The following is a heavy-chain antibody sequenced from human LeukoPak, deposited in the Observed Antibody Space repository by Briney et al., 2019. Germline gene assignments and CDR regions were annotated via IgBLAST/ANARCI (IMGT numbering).Heavy chain of an antibody. CDR2: INPSGGST. J-gene: IGHJ4*02. CDR3: ARVIGMGSSSSY. V-gene: IGHV1-46*01. D-gene: IGHD6-6*01. Sequence: GASVKVSCKASGYTFTTYYIHWVRQAPGQGLEWMGIINPSGGSTTYAQAFQGRVTMTRDTSTSTVYMELRSLRSEDTAVYYCARVIGMGSSSSYWGQGTLVTVSS. CDR1: GYTFTTYY.